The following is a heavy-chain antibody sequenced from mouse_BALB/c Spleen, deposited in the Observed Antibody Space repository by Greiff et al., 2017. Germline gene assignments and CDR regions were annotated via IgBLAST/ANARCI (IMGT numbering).Heavy chain of an antibody. V-gene: IGHV5-17*02. Sequence: DVKLVESGGGLVQPGGSRKLSCAASGFTFSSFGMHWVRQAPEKGLEWVAYISSGSSTIYYADTVKGRFTISRDNPKNTLFLQMTSLRSEDTAMYYCARSGYRYGLDWGQGTLVTVSA. CDR1: GFTFSSFG. J-gene: IGHJ3*01. CDR3: ARSGYRYGLD. D-gene: IGHD2-14*01. CDR2: ISSGSSTI.